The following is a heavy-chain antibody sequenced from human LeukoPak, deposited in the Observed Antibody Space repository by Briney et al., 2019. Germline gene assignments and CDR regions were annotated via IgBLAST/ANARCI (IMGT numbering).Heavy chain of an antibody. Sequence: GGSLRLSCAASGYTFSDYRMHWVRQAPGKGLGWAASIRYDGTGQYYADSVKGRFTISRDNSRNTLYLQMNSLRGEDTAIYYCTKDLSTSHCTTAMCYYFDYWGLGTLVTVSS. CDR3: TKDLSTSHCTTAMCYYFDY. J-gene: IGHJ4*01. V-gene: IGHV3-30*02. CDR1: GYTFSDYR. D-gene: IGHD2/OR15-2a*01. CDR2: IRYDGTGQ.